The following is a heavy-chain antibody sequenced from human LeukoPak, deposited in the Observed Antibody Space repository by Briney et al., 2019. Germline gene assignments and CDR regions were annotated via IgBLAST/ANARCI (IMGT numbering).Heavy chain of an antibody. V-gene: IGHV3-7*01. D-gene: IGHD6-13*01. CDR2: INEDGSEK. Sequence: GGSLRLSCAASGFSFSSYFMSWVRQTPGKGLEWVANINEDGSEKNYVDSVKGRFTISRDNAKNSLYLQMSSLRAEDTAVYYCARRIAGTATGGYFEPWGRGTLVSVSS. CDR1: GFSFSSYF. J-gene: IGHJ2*01. CDR3: ARRIAGTATGGYFEP.